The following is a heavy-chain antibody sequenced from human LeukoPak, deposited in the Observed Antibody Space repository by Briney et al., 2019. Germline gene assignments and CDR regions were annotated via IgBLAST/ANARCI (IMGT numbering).Heavy chain of an antibody. CDR3: ARVVGYYYGSGSYGYFDY. V-gene: IGHV3-7*01. D-gene: IGHD3-10*01. CDR1: GFTFSSYT. Sequence: GGSLRLSCAASGFTFSSYTMSWVRQAPGKGLEWVANIKQDGSEKYYVDSVKGRFTISRDNAKNSLYLQMNSLRAEDTAVYYCARVVGYYYGSGSYGYFDYWGQGTLVTVSS. J-gene: IGHJ4*02. CDR2: IKQDGSEK.